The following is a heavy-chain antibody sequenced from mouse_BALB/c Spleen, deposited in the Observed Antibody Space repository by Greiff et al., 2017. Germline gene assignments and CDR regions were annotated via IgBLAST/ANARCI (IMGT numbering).Heavy chain of an antibody. Sequence: ESGPGLVKPSQSLSLTCSVTGYSITSGYYWNWIRQFPGNKLEWMGYISYDGSNNYNPSLKNRISITRDTSKNQFFLKLNSVTTEDTATYYCAREEDYYGSSSFAYWGQGTLVTVSA. CDR3: AREEDYYGSSSFAY. V-gene: IGHV3-6*02. J-gene: IGHJ3*01. CDR2: ISYDGSN. D-gene: IGHD1-1*01. CDR1: GYSITSGYY.